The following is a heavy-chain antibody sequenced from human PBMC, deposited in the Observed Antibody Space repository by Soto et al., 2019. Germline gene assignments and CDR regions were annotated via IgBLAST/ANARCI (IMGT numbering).Heavy chain of an antibody. J-gene: IGHJ4*02. V-gene: IGHV4-59*11. CDR2: IYYSGST. D-gene: IGHD1-26*01. CDR3: ARRYGGNFDY. Sequence: LETLSLTYTVADGNIISLCWSWIRQPPGKGLEWIGYIYYSGSTNYNPSPKSRVTISVDTSKNQFSLKLSSVTAADTAVYYCARRYGGNFDYWGQGTLVTVSS. CDR1: DGNIISLC.